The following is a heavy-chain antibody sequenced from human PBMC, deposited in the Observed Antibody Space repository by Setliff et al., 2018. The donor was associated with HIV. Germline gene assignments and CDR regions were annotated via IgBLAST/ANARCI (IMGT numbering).Heavy chain of an antibody. CDR1: GGSISSNPSF. Sequence: PSETLSLTCTVSGGSISSNPSFWGWIRQSPGKGLEWIGTIHHGGTTFYNPPLKSRVTISIDTSKNQFSVALRSVTAADTAVYFCARNRPYGSGSYSDYWGQGTLVTGSS. V-gene: IGHV4-39*01. J-gene: IGHJ4*02. D-gene: IGHD3-10*01. CDR3: ARNRPYGSGSYSDY. CDR2: IHHGGTT.